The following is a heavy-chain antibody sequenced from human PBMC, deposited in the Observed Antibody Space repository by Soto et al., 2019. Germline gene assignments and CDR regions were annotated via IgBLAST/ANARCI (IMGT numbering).Heavy chain of an antibody. J-gene: IGHJ2*01. Sequence: GGCLRLACGAAGYIFSNVWMNWVRQAPGKGLEYVAHMNEDGRAKFYADSVKGRFTISRDNTKNSLYLQMNSLTVEDTAVYYCASDRDRYSFPTQRSSDL. V-gene: IGHV3-7*01. CDR1: GYIFSNVW. CDR3: ASDRDRYSFPTQRSSDL. D-gene: IGHD2-15*01. CDR2: MNEDGRAK.